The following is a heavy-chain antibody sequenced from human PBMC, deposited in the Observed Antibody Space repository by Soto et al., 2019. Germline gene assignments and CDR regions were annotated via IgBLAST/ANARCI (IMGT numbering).Heavy chain of an antibody. CDR1: GFSLSTTGKS. D-gene: IGHD3-16*01. Sequence: QITLKESGPTLVKPTQTLTLTCTFSGFSLSTTGKSVAWIRQPPGKALEWLSVIYWDDDKRYSPSLNTRLTIAKETSKNQVVLKLPNMDASDTGTYYCAHSRGDGDYFPYWGQGTLVSVSS. CDR2: IYWDDDK. V-gene: IGHV2-5*02. CDR3: AHSRGDGDYFPY. J-gene: IGHJ4*02.